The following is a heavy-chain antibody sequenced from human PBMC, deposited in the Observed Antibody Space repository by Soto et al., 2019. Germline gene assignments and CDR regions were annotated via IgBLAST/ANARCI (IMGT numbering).Heavy chain of an antibody. J-gene: IGHJ1*01. CDR2: IIPVFGRP. D-gene: IGHD5-12*01. V-gene: IGHV1-69*13. CDR3: AREGSGYNF. CDR1: GGTFSSFG. Sequence: SVKVSCKXSGGTFSSFGISWVRQAPGQGLEWMGGIIPVFGRPNYAQRFRGRLAITADESTNTAYMELIDLTSEDTAVYYCAREGSGYNFWGQGTQVTVSS.